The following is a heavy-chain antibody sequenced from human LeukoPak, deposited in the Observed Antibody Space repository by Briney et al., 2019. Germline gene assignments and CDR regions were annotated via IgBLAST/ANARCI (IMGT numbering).Heavy chain of an antibody. Sequence: ASVKVSCKASGYTFTDYYIHWVRQAPGQGLEWMGWINPNSGGTNYAQKFQGRVTMTRDTSISTAYMELSRLRSDDTAVYYCARLLGDSVAGTHWGQGTLVTVSS. CDR2: INPNSGGT. J-gene: IGHJ4*02. D-gene: IGHD6-19*01. CDR3: ARLLGDSVAGTH. CDR1: GYTFTDYY. V-gene: IGHV1-2*02.